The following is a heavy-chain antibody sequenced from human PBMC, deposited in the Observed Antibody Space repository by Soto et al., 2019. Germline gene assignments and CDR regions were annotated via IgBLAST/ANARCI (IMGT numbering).Heavy chain of an antibody. Sequence: SETRSLTCTVSGGSICRSSYYWGWIRQPPGKGLEWIGSIYYSGSTYYNPSLKSRVTISVDTSKNQFSLKLSSVTAADTAVYYCARLLLGYRSNNWFDPWGQGTLVTVSS. D-gene: IGHD6-13*01. CDR3: ARLLLGYRSNNWFDP. V-gene: IGHV4-39*01. CDR2: IYYSGST. CDR1: GGSICRSSYY. J-gene: IGHJ5*02.